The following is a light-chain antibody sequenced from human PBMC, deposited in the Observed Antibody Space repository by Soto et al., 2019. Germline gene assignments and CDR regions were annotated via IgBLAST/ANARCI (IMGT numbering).Light chain of an antibody. CDR3: QHRMNWPLT. Sequence: IVMTQSPSTLSVSPGERATLSCRASQTVSSYLLWYQQKPGQAPRLLIYDASNRASGTPARFSGSGSETDFTLTISSLGPEDFAVYYCQHRMNWPLTFGQGTKVDIK. V-gene: IGKV3-11*01. J-gene: IGKJ1*01. CDR1: QTVSSY. CDR2: DAS.